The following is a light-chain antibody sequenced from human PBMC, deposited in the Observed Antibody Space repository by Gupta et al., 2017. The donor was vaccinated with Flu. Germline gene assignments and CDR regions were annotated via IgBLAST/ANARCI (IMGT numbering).Light chain of an antibody. V-gene: IGKV1-39*01. J-gene: IGKJ2*03. CDR1: QSISSY. CDR2: AAS. Sequence: DIQMTQSPSSLSASVGDRVTITCPASQSISSYLNLYQQKPGKAPKLLIYAASRLQSGVPSRFSGSGSGTDFTLTISSLQPEDFATYYCQQCYSTPSFGQGTKLEIK. CDR3: QQCYSTPS.